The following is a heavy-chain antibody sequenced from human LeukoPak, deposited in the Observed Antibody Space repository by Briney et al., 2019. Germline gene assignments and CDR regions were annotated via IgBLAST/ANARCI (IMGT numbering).Heavy chain of an antibody. J-gene: IGHJ4*02. V-gene: IGHV1-2*02. CDR3: ARDPGGSYPYYLDY. CDR2: INPNSGGT. D-gene: IGHD1-26*01. CDR1: GYTFTGYY. Sequence: GASVKVSFKASGYTFTGYYMHWVRQAPGQGLEWMGWINPNSGGTNYAQKFQGRVTMTRDTSISTAYMELSRLKSDDTAVYYCARDPGGSYPYYLDYWGQGTLVTVSS.